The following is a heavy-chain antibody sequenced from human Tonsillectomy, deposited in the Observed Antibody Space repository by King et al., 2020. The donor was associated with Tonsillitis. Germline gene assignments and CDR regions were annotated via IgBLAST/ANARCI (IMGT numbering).Heavy chain of an antibody. D-gene: IGHD2-2*01. CDR1: GFTFRSYG. V-gene: IGHV3-30*18. J-gene: IGHJ4*02. Sequence: VQLVESGGGVVQPGRSLRLSCAASGFTFRSYGMHWVRQAPGKGLEWVAVISYDGSDKDYTDSVKGRFTISRDNSKNPLYLQMNSMRIEDTAVYYWANERDATQDWGQGTLVTVSS. CDR3: ANERDATQD. CDR2: ISYDGSDK.